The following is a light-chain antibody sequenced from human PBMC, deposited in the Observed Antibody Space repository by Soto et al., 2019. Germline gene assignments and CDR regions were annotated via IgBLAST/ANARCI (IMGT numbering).Light chain of an antibody. CDR3: QQYYSSPRT. J-gene: IGKJ4*01. CDR1: PKSSNSY. CDR2: GAS. V-gene: IGKV3-20*01. Sequence: IMRTQSPGTLSLSPGSRATLSCSAGPKSSNSYLDWYQQKPGQAPKLLIYGASSRPTGIPYRFSGSGSGTDFTLTISRLEPEDFAVYYCQQYYSSPRTFGGGTKVDNK.